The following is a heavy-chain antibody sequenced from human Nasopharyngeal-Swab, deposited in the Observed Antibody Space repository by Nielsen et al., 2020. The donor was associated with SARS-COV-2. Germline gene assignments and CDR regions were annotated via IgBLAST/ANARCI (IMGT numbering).Heavy chain of an antibody. CDR2: IDEHGSPI. CDR3: GRDLGGRFST. CDR1: GFTFSSYW. V-gene: IGHV3-74*01. J-gene: IGHJ5*02. Sequence: GGSLRLSCVASGFTFSSYWMHWVRQVPGKGLVWVSRIDEHGSPINHADSVEGRFTISRDNAKNTLFLQMNSLRAEDTAVYYCGRDLGGRFSTWGQGTLVTVSS. D-gene: IGHD3-16*01.